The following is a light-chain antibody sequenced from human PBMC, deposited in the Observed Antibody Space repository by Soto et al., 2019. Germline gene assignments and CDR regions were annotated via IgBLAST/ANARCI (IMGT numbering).Light chain of an antibody. CDR2: SNN. V-gene: IGLV1-44*01. Sequence: QSVLTQPPSASGTPGQRVTISCFGSSSKIGSNTVNWYQQLPGTAPKLLIYSNNQRPSGVPDRFSGSKSGTSASLAISGLQSEDEADYYCAAWDDSLNGFYVFGTGTKVTVL. CDR1: SSKIGSNT. J-gene: IGLJ1*01. CDR3: AAWDDSLNGFYV.